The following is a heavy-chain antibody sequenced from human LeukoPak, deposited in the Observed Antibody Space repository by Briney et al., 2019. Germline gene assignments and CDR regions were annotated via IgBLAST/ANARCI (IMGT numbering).Heavy chain of an antibody. CDR2: LYHSGST. V-gene: IGHV4-39*01. CDR3: ARHALAAVTDPSFDY. Sequence: SETLSLTCTVSGGSISTPGYYWGWIRQPPGKGLEWIGSLYHSGSTYYKPSLKSRATISVDKSKNQCSLKLRSVTAADTAVYYCARHALAAVTDPSFDYWGQGTLVTVSS. J-gene: IGHJ4*02. D-gene: IGHD6-19*01. CDR1: GGSISTPGYY.